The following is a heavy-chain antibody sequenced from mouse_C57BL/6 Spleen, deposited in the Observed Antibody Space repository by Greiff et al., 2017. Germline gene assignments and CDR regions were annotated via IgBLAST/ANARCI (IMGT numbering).Heavy chain of an antibody. J-gene: IGHJ4*01. Sequence: VQLQQSGAELVKPGASVKMSCKASGYTFTSYWITWVKQRPGQGLEWIGDIYPGSGSTNYNAKFKSKATLTVDTSSSTAYMQLSSLTSEDSAVYYCAREGNYNAMDYWGQGTSVTVSS. CDR1: GYTFTSYW. D-gene: IGHD2-1*01. CDR2: IYPGSGST. V-gene: IGHV1-55*01. CDR3: AREGNYNAMDY.